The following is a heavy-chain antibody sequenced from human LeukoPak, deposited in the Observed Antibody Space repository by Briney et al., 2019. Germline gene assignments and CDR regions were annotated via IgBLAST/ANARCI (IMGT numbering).Heavy chain of an antibody. CDR2: ISAYNGNT. V-gene: IGHV1-18*04. CDR1: GYTFTSYY. D-gene: IGHD1-26*01. J-gene: IGHJ6*04. Sequence: ASVKVSCKASGYTFTSYYMHWVRQAPGQGLEWMGWISAYNGNTNYAQKLQGRVTMTTDTSTSTAYMELRSLRSDDTAVYYCARDLRAVGATPLSVWGKGTTVTVSS. CDR3: ARDLRAVGATPLSV.